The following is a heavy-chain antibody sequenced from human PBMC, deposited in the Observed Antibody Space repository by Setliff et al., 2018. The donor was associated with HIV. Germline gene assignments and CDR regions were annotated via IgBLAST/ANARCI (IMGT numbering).Heavy chain of an antibody. CDR3: ARGEPTILVVPAAFFDY. D-gene: IGHD2-2*01. J-gene: IGHJ4*02. Sequence: GGSLRLSCAASGFLFHTYWMSWVRQAPGKGLEWVANIKEDGSEKYYADSVKGRFTISRDNAKNALYLQMNSLRAEDTAVYYCARGEPTILVVPAAFFDYWGQGTLVTVSS. CDR2: IKEDGSEK. CDR1: GFLFHTYW. V-gene: IGHV3-7*02.